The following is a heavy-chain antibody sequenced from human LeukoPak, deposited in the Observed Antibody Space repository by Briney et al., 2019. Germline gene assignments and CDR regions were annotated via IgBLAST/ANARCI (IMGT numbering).Heavy chain of an antibody. V-gene: IGHV3-30-3*01. CDR1: GFSFSTYA. D-gene: IGHD2-8*02. CDR2: ISYDGSNK. CDR3: ARTGGTIGD. Sequence: GGSLRLSCAASGFSFSTYAMHGVRQAPGKGLEWVAVISYDGSNKYYADSVKGRSTISRDNSKNTLYLQMNSLRAEDTAVYYCARTGGTIGDWGQGTLVTVSS. J-gene: IGHJ4*02.